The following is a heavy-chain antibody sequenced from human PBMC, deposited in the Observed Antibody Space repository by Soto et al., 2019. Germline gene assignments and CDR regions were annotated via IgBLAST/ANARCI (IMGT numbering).Heavy chain of an antibody. D-gene: IGHD6-6*01. V-gene: IGHV4-31*03. CDR1: GRSISSGGYY. J-gene: IGHJ4*02. CDR3: ARTYTSSPYFDY. Sequence: QVQLQESGPGLVKPLQTLSLTCTVSGRSISSGGYYWSWIRQHPGKGLEWIGYIYYSGSTYYNPSLKGRVAISLDTSKNQFSLNLSSVTAADTAVYYCARTYTSSPYFDYWGQGTLVTVSS. CDR2: IYYSGST.